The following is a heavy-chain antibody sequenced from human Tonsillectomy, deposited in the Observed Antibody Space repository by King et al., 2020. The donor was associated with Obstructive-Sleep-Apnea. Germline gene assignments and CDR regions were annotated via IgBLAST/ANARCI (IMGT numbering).Heavy chain of an antibody. CDR3: AKAVSSVERNYQFDF. CDR1: GFTFDDFA. D-gene: IGHD1-7*01. V-gene: IGHV3-9*01. J-gene: IGHJ5*01. CDR2: FSWNSGSL. Sequence: VQLVESGGGFILPGRSLRLSCAASGFTFDDFALPWVRQPPGKGLEGGSGFSWNSGSLGVADSVKGRFTISRDHAKNSLYLQMNSLRAEDTALYYCAKAVSSVERNYQFDFWGRGTLVTVSS.